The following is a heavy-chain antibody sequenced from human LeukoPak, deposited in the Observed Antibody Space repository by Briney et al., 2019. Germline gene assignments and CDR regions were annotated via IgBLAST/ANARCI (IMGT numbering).Heavy chain of an antibody. D-gene: IGHD4-17*01. CDR1: GGTFSSYA. V-gene: IGHV1-69*05. CDR3: ARARGNYGDYGDYAY. CDR2: IIPIFGTA. J-gene: IGHJ4*02. Sequence: SVKVSCKASGGTFSSYAFSWVRQAPGQGLEWIGRIIPIFGTANYAQKFQGRVTITTDESTSTAYMELSSLRSEDTAVYYCARARGNYGDYGDYAYWGQGTLVTVSS.